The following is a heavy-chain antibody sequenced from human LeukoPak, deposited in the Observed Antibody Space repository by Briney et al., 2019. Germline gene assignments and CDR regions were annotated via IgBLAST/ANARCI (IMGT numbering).Heavy chain of an antibody. V-gene: IGHV3-30*03. CDR2: ISYDGSNK. D-gene: IGHD3-22*01. J-gene: IGHJ3*02. Sequence: GRSLRLSCAASGFTFSSYGMHWVRQAPGKGLEWGAVISYDGSNKYYGDSVKGRFTISRDNSKNTLYLQMNSLRAEDTAVYYCARSRRVVVVADAFDIWGQGTMVTVSS. CDR1: GFTFSSYG. CDR3: ARSRRVVVVADAFDI.